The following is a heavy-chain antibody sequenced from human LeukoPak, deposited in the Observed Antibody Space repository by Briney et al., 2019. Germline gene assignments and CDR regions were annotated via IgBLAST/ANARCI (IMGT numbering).Heavy chain of an antibody. Sequence: GGSLRLSCAASGFTFSTYAMSWVRQAPGKGLEWVSTMSGSGGSTYYADSVKGRFSISRDNSKSTLYLQMNSLRAEDTAVYYCARDTDYGDYGALDYWGQGTLVTVSS. CDR1: GFTFSTYA. D-gene: IGHD4-17*01. CDR2: MSGSGGST. CDR3: ARDTDYGDYGALDY. J-gene: IGHJ4*02. V-gene: IGHV3-23*01.